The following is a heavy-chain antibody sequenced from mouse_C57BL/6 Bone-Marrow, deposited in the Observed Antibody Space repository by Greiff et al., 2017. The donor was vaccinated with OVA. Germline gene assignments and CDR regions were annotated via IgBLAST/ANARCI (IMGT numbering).Heavy chain of an antibody. D-gene: IGHD1-1*01. V-gene: IGHV3-8*01. J-gene: IGHJ2*01. CDR1: GYSITSDY. Sequence: EVKLVESGPGLAKPSQTLSLTCSVTGYSITSDYWNWIRKFPGNKLEYMGYISYSGSTYYNPSLKSRISITRDTSKNQYYLQLNSVTTEDTATYYCARSSNYYGSSSYYFDYWGQGTTLTVSS. CDR2: ISYSGST. CDR3: ARSSNYYGSSSYYFDY.